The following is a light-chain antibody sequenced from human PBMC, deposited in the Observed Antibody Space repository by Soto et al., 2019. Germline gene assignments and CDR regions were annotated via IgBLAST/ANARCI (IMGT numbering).Light chain of an antibody. J-gene: IGLJ2*01. CDR2: EVS. Sequence: QFALTQPASVSGSPGQSITISCTGTSSDVGGYNYVSWYQQHPGKAPKVIIFEVSNRPSGVSNRFSGSKSGNTASLTISGLLAEDEADYYCCSYGGGRTPLGFGGGTKLTVL. CDR3: CSYGGGRTPLG. CDR1: SSDVGGYNY. V-gene: IGLV2-14*01.